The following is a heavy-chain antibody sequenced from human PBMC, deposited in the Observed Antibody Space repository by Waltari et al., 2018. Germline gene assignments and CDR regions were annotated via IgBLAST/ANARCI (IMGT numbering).Heavy chain of an antibody. CDR1: GGSFSGYY. D-gene: IGHD2-15*01. CDR2: INHSGST. V-gene: IGHV4-34*01. Sequence: QVQLQQWGAGLLKPSETLSLTCAVYGGSFSGYYWSWIRQPPGKGLEWIGEINHSGSTNYNPSLKSRVTISVDTSKNQFSLKLSSVTAADTAVYYCARVPRYCSGGSCYFYWYFDLWGRGTLVTVSS. CDR3: ARVPRYCSGGSCYFYWYFDL. J-gene: IGHJ2*01.